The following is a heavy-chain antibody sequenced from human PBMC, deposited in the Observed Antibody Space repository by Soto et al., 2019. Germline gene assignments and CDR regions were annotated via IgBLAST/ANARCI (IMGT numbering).Heavy chain of an antibody. V-gene: IGHV3-30*18. CDR3: AKDVTFDFWSGRTYYFDY. CDR2: ISYDGSNK. CDR1: XXTFSXYG. J-gene: IGHJ4*02. D-gene: IGHD3-3*01. Sequence: QVQLVESGGGVVQPGRSLRLXCAASXXTFSXYGMHWVREAPGKGLEWVAVISYDGSNKYYADSVKGRFTISRDNSKNTLYLQMNSLRAEDTAVYYCAKDVTFDFWSGRTYYFDYWGQGTLVTVSS.